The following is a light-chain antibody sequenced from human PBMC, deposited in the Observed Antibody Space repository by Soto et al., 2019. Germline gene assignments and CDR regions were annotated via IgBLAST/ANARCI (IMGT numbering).Light chain of an antibody. V-gene: IGKV3-20*01. J-gene: IGKJ1*01. Sequence: EIVITQSPATLSVSPVERATLSCRASQIVSSGYVAWYQQKPGQTPKLLIYDASSRASGTPDRFSGSGSGTDFSLTISRLEPEDFAVYYCQKYGTSPQKFGQGTKV. CDR3: QKYGTSPQK. CDR2: DAS. CDR1: QIVSSGY.